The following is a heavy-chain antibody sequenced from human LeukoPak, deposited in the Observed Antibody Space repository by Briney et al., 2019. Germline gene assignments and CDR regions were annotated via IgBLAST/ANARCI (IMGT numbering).Heavy chain of an antibody. J-gene: IGHJ4*02. D-gene: IGHD6-19*01. V-gene: IGHV3-11*01. CDR1: GFTFSDYY. CDR2: ISSSGSTI. CDR3: AEQWLDSPADY. Sequence: GGSLRLSCAASGFTFSDYYMSWIRQAPGKGLEWVSYISSSGSTIYYADSVKGRFTISRDNAKNSLYLQMNSLRAEDTAVYYCAEQWLDSPADYWGQGTLVTVSS.